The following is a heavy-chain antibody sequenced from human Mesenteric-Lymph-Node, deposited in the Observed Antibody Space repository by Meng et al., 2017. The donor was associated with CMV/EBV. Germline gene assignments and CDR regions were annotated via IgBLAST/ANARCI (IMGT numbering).Heavy chain of an antibody. CDR2: IKQDGSDK. CDR1: GFTLSSYW. D-gene: IGHD3-3*01. J-gene: IGHJ6*02. CDR3: ARDYRYYDFRYGMDV. Sequence: GESPKPPFASSGFTLSSYWVSWVRQAPGKGLEWVANIKQDGSDKYFVDSVNGRFTISRDKAKNSLYLQMNSLRAEDTAVYYCARDYRYYDFRYGMDVWGQGTTVTVSS. V-gene: IGHV3-7*01.